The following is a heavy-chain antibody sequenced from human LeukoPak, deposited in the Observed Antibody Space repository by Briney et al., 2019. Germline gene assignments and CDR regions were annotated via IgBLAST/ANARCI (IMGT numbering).Heavy chain of an antibody. J-gene: IGHJ6*03. D-gene: IGHD3-3*01. CDR1: GFTFSSYG. CDR3: AKDGVLYYDSWSGYIPRYYYMDV. Sequence: GGSLRLSCAASGFTFSSYGMHWVRQAPGKGLEWVAVISYDGSNKYYADSVKGRFTISRDNSKNTLYLQMNSLRAEDTAVYYCAKDGVLYYDSWSGYIPRYYYMDVWGKGTTVTVSS. CDR2: ISYDGSNK. V-gene: IGHV3-30*18.